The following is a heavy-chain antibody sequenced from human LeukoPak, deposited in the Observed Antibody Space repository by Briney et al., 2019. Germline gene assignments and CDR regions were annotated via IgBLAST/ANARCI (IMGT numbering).Heavy chain of an antibody. Sequence: SETLSLTCTVSGGSISSYYWSWIRQPAGKGLEWIGRIYTSGSTNYNPSLKSRVTMSVDTSKNQFSLKLSSVTAADTAVYYCARDPPVAGTDPSRHYYYYYGMDVWGQGTTVTVSS. J-gene: IGHJ6*02. CDR1: GGSISSYY. D-gene: IGHD6-19*01. CDR2: IYTSGST. V-gene: IGHV4-4*07. CDR3: ARDPPVAGTDPSRHYYYYYGMDV.